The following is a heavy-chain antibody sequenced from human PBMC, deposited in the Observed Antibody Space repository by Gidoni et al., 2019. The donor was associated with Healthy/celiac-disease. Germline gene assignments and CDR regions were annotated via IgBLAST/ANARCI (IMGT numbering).Heavy chain of an antibody. J-gene: IGHJ6*03. Sequence: QVQLVQSAPEVTKPVSSVTVPCKASGGTFSCYAFCWLRQAPGQGLEWIGGIIPIFGTADYAQKFQGRVTMTADESTSTAYMELSSLRSEDTAVYYCARQLLWFGELLSQYYYYYMDVWGKGTTVTVSS. V-gene: IGHV1-69*01. CDR1: GGTFSCYA. D-gene: IGHD3-10*01. CDR2: IIPIFGTA. CDR3: ARQLLWFGELLSQYYYYYMDV.